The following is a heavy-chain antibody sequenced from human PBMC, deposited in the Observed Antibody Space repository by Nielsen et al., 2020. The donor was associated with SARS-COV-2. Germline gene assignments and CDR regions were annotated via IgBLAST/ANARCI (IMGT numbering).Heavy chain of an antibody. CDR1: GLIFGTYG. Sequence: GESLKISCRASGLIFGTYGMHWVRQAPGKVLEWVAGIWYDGSNENYAESVKGRFTISRDNSKNTLYLQMNSLRAEDTAVYYCAKDGYNYDYFDYWGQGTLVTVSS. J-gene: IGHJ4*02. V-gene: IGHV3-33*06. D-gene: IGHD5-24*01. CDR3: AKDGYNYDYFDY. CDR2: IWYDGSNE.